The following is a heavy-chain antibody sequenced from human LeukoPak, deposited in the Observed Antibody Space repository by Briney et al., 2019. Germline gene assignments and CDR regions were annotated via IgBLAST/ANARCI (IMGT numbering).Heavy chain of an antibody. CDR1: GGSISSSSYY. D-gene: IGHD5-18*01. V-gene: IGHV4-39*01. CDR2: IYYSGST. Sequence: SETLSLTCTGSGGSISSSSYYWGWIRQPPGKGLEWIGSIYYSGSTYYTPSLKSRVTISVDTSKNQFSLKLSSVTAADTAVYYCARRHRGYSYGYGDYWGQGTLVTVSS. J-gene: IGHJ4*02. CDR3: ARRHRGYSYGYGDY.